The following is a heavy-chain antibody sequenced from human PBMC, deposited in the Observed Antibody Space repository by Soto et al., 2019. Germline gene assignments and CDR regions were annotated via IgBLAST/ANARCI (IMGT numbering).Heavy chain of an antibody. CDR3: ARQIYDSDTGPNFQYYFDS. V-gene: IGHV5-10-1*01. CDR2: IDPSGSQT. CDR1: GYSFAGYW. D-gene: IGHD3-22*01. J-gene: IGHJ4*02. Sequence: PGESLKISCKGSGYSFAGYWITWVRQKPGKGLEWVGRIDPSGSQTYYSPSFRGHVTISVTKSITTVFLQWSSLRASDTAMYYCARQIYDSDTGPNFQYYFDSWGQGTPVTVSS.